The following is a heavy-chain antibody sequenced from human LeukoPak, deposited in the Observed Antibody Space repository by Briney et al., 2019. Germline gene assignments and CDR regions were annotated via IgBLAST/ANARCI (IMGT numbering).Heavy chain of an antibody. CDR3: AKAADSSGRVNWFDP. V-gene: IGHV3-23*01. CDR2: ISGSGGST. J-gene: IGHJ5*02. Sequence: HPGGSLRLSCAASGFTFSSYAMSWVRQAPGKGLEWVSAISGSGGSTYYADSVKGWFTISRDNSKNTLYLQMNSLRAEDTAVYYCAKAADSSGRVNWFDPWGQGTLVTVSS. D-gene: IGHD3-22*01. CDR1: GFTFSSYA.